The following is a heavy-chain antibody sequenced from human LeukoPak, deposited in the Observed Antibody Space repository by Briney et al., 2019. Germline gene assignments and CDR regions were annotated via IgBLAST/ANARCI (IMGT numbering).Heavy chain of an antibody. Sequence: GRSLRLSCAASGFTFSNYVMSWVRQAPGKGLEWVSGISSSGGSTYYAESVKGRFTISRDDSKNTLYLQMNSLRAEDTAVYYCARGSSSLYYYMDVWGQGTTVTVSS. CDR1: GFTFSNYV. J-gene: IGHJ6*02. CDR2: ISSSGGST. D-gene: IGHD2-2*01. CDR3: ARGSSSLYYYMDV. V-gene: IGHV3-23*01.